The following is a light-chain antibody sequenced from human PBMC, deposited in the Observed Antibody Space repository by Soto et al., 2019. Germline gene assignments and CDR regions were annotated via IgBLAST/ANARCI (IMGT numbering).Light chain of an antibody. V-gene: IGKV3-11*01. Sequence: ESVSTQSPATLSLSPGERATLSCRSSQSVDKYLVWYQQKPGQAPRLLIYDASNRATGIPARFSGSGSGTDFTLTISSLEPEDFAVYYCQQRGNRPPWTFGQGTKVDIK. CDR2: DAS. J-gene: IGKJ1*01. CDR1: QSVDKY. CDR3: QQRGNRPPWT.